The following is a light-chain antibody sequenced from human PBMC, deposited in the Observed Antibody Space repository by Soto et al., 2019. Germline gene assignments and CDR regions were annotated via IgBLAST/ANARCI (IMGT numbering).Light chain of an antibody. Sequence: SYELTQPPSVSVSPGQTASITCSGDKLGNKYACWYQQKPGQSPVLVIYEDSKRPSGIPARFSGSNSGNTATLTISGTQAMDEADYYCQAWDSTTKYVFGTGTKVTVL. CDR2: EDS. CDR1: KLGNKY. CDR3: QAWDSTTKYV. V-gene: IGLV3-1*01. J-gene: IGLJ1*01.